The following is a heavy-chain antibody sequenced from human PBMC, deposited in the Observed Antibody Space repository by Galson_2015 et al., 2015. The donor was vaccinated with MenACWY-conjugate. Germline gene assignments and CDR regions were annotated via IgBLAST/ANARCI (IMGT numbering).Heavy chain of an antibody. J-gene: IGHJ6*02. CDR3: ARSKSMVRGVIPHYYYVMDV. CDR2: ISSSSSYT. D-gene: IGHD3-10*01. V-gene: IGHV3-11*03. Sequence: SLRLSCAASGFTFSDYYMSWLRQAPGKGLEWVSYISSSSSYTNYADSVKGRFTISRDNAKNSLYLQMNSLRAEDTAVYYCARSKSMVRGVIPHYYYVMDVWGQGTTVPVSS. CDR1: GFTFSDYY.